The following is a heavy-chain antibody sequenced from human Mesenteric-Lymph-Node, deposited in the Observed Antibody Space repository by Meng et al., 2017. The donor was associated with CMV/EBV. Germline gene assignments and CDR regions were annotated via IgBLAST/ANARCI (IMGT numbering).Heavy chain of an antibody. D-gene: IGHD3-10*01. CDR2: MKPISGDT. CDR3: ARGNGGSFDY. V-gene: IGHV1-8*01. Sequence: ACKASGYTYRNFEINWVRQVPGQGLEWMGWMKPISGDTGYAQNFQGRVTMTRDTSITTAYLELSSLRSDDTAVYYCARGNGGSFDYWGQGSLVTVSS. CDR1: GYTYRNFE. J-gene: IGHJ4*02.